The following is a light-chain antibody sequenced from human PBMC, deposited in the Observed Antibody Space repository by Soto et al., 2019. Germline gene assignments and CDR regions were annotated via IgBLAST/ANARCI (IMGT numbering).Light chain of an antibody. CDR1: SSDVGGYNY. V-gene: IGLV2-14*01. Sequence: QSVLTQPASVSGSPGQSITISCTGTSSDVGGYNYVSWYQQHPGKAPKLMIYDVSNRPSGVSNRFSGSKSGNTASLTISGLQAEDEADYYCSSYARSRTRVFGTGTKLTVL. J-gene: IGLJ1*01. CDR3: SSYARSRTRV. CDR2: DVS.